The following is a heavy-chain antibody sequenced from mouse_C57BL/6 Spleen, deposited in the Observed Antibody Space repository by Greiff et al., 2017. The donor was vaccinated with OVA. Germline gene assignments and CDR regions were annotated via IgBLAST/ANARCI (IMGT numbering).Heavy chain of an antibody. CDR1: GYAFSSSW. J-gene: IGHJ3*01. V-gene: IGHV1-82*01. Sequence: QVQLQQSGPELVKPGASVKISCKASGYAFSSSWMNWVKQRPGKGLEWIGRIYPGDGDTNYNGKFKGKATLTADKSSSTAYMQLSSLTSEDSAVYFCARSAYYGSSGFAYWGQGTLVTVSA. CDR2: IYPGDGDT. CDR3: ARSAYYGSSGFAY. D-gene: IGHD1-1*01.